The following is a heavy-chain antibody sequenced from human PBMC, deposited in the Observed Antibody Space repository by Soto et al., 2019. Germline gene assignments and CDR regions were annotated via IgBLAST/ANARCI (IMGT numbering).Heavy chain of an antibody. V-gene: IGHV3-53*01. CDR1: GFTVSSNY. CDR2: IYSGGST. D-gene: IGHD3-3*01. Sequence: GGSLRLSCAASGFTVSSNYMSWVRQAPGKGLEWVSVIYSGGSTYYADSVKGRFTISRDNSKNTLYLQINSLRAEDTAVYYCARSHSSYYDFWSGSYYFDYWGQGTLVTVSS. J-gene: IGHJ4*02. CDR3: ARSHSSYYDFWSGSYYFDY.